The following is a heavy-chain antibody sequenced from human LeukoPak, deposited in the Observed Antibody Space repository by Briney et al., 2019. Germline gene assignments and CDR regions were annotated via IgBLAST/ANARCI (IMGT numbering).Heavy chain of an antibody. CDR3: ARGRRSSSWASYFDY. D-gene: IGHD6-13*01. V-gene: IGHV4-61*02. CDR1: GGSISSGSYY. Sequence: SETLSLTCTVSGGSISSGSYYWGWIRQPAGKGLEWIGRIYTSGSTTYNPSLKSRVTISVDTSQNQFSLNLSSVTAADTAVYYCARGRRSSSWASYFDYWGQGTLVTVSS. CDR2: IYTSGST. J-gene: IGHJ4*02.